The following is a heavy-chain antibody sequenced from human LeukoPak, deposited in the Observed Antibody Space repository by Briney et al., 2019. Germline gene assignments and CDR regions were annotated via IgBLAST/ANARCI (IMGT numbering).Heavy chain of an antibody. CDR2: ISSSSSYI. D-gene: IGHD3-22*01. CDR3: ARDASYYYDSSGYQTEDY. J-gene: IGHJ4*02. Sequence: GGSLRLFCAASGFTFSSYSINWVRQAPGKGLELVSSISSSSSYIYYADSVKGRFTISRDNAKNSLYLQMNSLRAEDTAVYYCARDASYYYDSSGYQTEDYWGQGTLVTVSS. CDR1: GFTFSSYS. V-gene: IGHV3-21*01.